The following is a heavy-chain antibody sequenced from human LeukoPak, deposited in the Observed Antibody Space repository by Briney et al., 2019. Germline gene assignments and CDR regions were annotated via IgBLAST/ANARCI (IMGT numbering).Heavy chain of an antibody. J-gene: IGHJ6*02. D-gene: IGHD6-13*01. V-gene: IGHV1-18*01. CDR2: ISAYNGNT. Sequence: ASVKVSCKASGYTFTSYGISWVRQAPGQGLEWMGWISAYNGNTNYAQKLQGRVTMTTDTSTSTAYMELRSLRSDDTAVYYCARDGAAAGSYYYYYYGMDVWGQGTTVTVSS. CDR1: GYTFTSYG. CDR3: ARDGAAAGSYYYYYYGMDV.